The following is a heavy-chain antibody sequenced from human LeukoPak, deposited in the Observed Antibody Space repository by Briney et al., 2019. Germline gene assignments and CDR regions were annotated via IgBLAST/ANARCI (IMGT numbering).Heavy chain of an antibody. D-gene: IGHD6-19*01. Sequence: SETLSLTCAVYGGSFSGYYWSWIRQPPGKRLEWIGEINHSGSTNYNPSLKSRVTISVDTSKNQFSLKLSSVTAADTAVYYCARDRSGCSEYYFDYWGQGSLVTVSS. V-gene: IGHV4-34*01. CDR3: ARDRSGCSEYYFDY. J-gene: IGHJ4*02. CDR1: GGSFSGYY. CDR2: INHSGST.